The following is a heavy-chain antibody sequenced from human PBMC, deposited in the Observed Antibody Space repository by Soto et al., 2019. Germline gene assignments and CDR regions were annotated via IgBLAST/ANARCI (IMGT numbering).Heavy chain of an antibody. J-gene: IGHJ4*02. CDR3: ARDVGVTSAYLGS. Sequence: QVQLVQSGAEVKQPGASVKVSCTASGYTFTGYYIHCVRQAPGQGLEWMGWLNLDAGGATYAQKFQGRVNMTGDPSIITATVALHRLLSYDTATYYCARDVGVTSAYLGSWRQGTLVTVSS. D-gene: IGHD2-21*01. CDR1: GYTFTGYY. CDR2: LNLDAGGA. V-gene: IGHV1-2*02.